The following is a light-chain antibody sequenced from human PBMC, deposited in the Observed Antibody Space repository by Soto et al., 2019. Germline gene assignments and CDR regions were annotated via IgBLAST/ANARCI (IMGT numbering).Light chain of an antibody. CDR2: DVN. Sequence: QSVLTQPRSVSGSPGQSVTISCTGSHSDVGGYNYVSWYQQHPGKAPKLMIFDVNKRPSGVPDRFSGSKSGNTASLTISGLQAEDEANYYFTSYSGITTLGVFGTGTKVTVL. CDR1: HSDVGGYNY. CDR3: TSYSGITTLGV. J-gene: IGLJ1*01. V-gene: IGLV2-11*01.